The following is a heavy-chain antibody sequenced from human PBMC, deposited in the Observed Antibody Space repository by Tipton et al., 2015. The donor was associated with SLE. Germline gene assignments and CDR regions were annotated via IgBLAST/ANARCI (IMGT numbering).Heavy chain of an antibody. D-gene: IGHD3-3*01. J-gene: IGHJ5*02. Sequence: TLSLTCTVSGGSISSSSYYWGWIRQPPGKGLEWIGSIYQSGSTYYNPSLKSRVTISVDTSKNQFSLKLSSVTAADTAVYYCARGMYDFWSGVNWFDPWGQGTLVTVSS. CDR2: IYQSGST. V-gene: IGHV4-39*07. CDR1: GGSISSSSYY. CDR3: ARGMYDFWSGVNWFDP.